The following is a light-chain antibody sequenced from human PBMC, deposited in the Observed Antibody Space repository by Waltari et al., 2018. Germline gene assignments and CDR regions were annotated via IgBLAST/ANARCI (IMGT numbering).Light chain of an antibody. CDR3: QQYGATPHS. CDR1: QTITSSY. Sequence: EIVLTQSPDTLFSSSGERVTLSCRPSQTITSSYLAWYQQKPGQAPRLLIYGASSRATGISDRFSGSGSGTDFTLTISRLEPEDVAVYYCQQYGATPHSFGPGSKVHV. J-gene: IGKJ3*01. V-gene: IGKV3-20*01. CDR2: GAS.